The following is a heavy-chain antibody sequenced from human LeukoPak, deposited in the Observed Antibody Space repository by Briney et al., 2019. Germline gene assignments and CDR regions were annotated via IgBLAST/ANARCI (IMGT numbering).Heavy chain of an antibody. CDR1: GGSVSSGNYY. CDR2: IHYSGST. V-gene: IGHV4-61*01. CDR3: ARTGSTGGY. D-gene: IGHD1-14*01. Sequence: PSETLSLTCTVSGGSVSSGNYYCSWTRQSPGKGLEWIGYIHYSGSTVYSPSLKSRVTMSIDTSKNQFSLNLSSVTAADTAVYYCARTGSTGGYWGQGTLVTVSS. J-gene: IGHJ4*02.